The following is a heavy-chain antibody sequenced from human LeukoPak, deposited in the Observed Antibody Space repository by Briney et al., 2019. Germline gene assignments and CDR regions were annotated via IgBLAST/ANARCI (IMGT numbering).Heavy chain of an antibody. D-gene: IGHD1-26*01. V-gene: IGHV3-30*04. Sequence: PGGSLRLSCAASGFTFSSYAMHWVRQAPGKGLEWVAVISYDGSNKYYADSVKGRFTISRDNSKNTLYLQMNSLRAEDTAVYYCAKPSHTGSYYWYFDLWGRGTLVTVSS. J-gene: IGHJ2*01. CDR3: AKPSHTGSYYWYFDL. CDR1: GFTFSSYA. CDR2: ISYDGSNK.